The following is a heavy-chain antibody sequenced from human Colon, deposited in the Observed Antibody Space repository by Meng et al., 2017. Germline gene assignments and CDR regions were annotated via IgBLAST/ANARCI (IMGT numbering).Heavy chain of an antibody. Sequence: EVQLLESGGGLVQPGGSVRLSCAASGFSFSSYTMGWVRQVPGKGLEWISAISDSSSNTYYADSVKGRFTISRDNSKNTLHLQMNSLRAEDTALYYCARDYYDSSGYYYDYWGQGTLVTVSS. J-gene: IGHJ4*02. D-gene: IGHD3-22*01. CDR1: GFSFSSYT. CDR3: ARDYYDSSGYYYDY. V-gene: IGHV3-23*01. CDR2: ISDSSSNT.